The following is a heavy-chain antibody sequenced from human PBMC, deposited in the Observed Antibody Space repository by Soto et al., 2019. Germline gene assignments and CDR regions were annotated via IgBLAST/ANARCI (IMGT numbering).Heavy chain of an antibody. CDR1: GFTFSNYA. CDR2: IGGSGDST. D-gene: IGHD2-2*02. J-gene: IGHJ6*02. CDR3: AMIPYYYGMDV. V-gene: IGHV3-23*01. Sequence: EVQLLESGGGLVQPGGSLRLSCATSGFTFSNYAMSWVRQAPGKGLEWVSAIGGSGDSTYYADSVKGRFTISRDNSKNTLYLQMNSLRADDTAVYYCAMIPYYYGMDVGGQGTTVTVSS.